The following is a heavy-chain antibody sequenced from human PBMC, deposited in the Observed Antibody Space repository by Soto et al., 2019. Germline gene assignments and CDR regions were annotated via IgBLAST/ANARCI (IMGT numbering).Heavy chain of an antibody. J-gene: IGHJ4*02. CDR1: GFTVSSYS. Sequence: PGGSLRLSCEGSGFTVSSYSMNWVRQAPGKGLEWVSSISGSGGYIYYADSVKGRFTISRDNAKNSLYLQMTSLRDEDTALYYCARDRQSTPWYAADYWGQGSLVTVSS. D-gene: IGHD6-13*01. CDR2: ISGSGGYI. CDR3: ARDRQSTPWYAADY. V-gene: IGHV3-21*01.